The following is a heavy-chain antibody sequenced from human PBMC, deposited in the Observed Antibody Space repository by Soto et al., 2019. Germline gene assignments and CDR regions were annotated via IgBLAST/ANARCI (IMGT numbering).Heavy chain of an antibody. J-gene: IGHJ4*02. CDR3: ARGGKTYYYDSSGSYFDY. CDR1: GYTFTSYY. D-gene: IGHD3-22*01. CDR2: INPSGGST. Sequence: QVQLVQSGAEVKKPGASVKVSCKASGYTFTSYYMHWVRQAPGQGLEWMGNINPSGGSTSYAQKFEGRVTMTRDPPASTVYMELRSLRAEDTAVYYCARGGKTYYYDSSGSYFDYWGQGTLVTVSS. V-gene: IGHV1-46*01.